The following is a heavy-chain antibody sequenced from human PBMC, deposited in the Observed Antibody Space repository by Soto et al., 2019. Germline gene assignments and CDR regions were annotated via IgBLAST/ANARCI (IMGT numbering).Heavy chain of an antibody. V-gene: IGHV3-23*01. CDR3: AKDFQFGGSGTGYFDN. CDR2: VSDSGAKT. D-gene: IGHD3-10*01. CDR1: VFTFRTNP. Sequence: GGSLRLSCVASVFTFRTNPMSWVRQAPGKGLEWVSGVSDSGAKTYYADSVKGRFTVSRDNSKNTLYLEMKSLRAEDTAVYYCAKDFQFGGSGTGYFDNWGQGTLVTVSS. J-gene: IGHJ4*02.